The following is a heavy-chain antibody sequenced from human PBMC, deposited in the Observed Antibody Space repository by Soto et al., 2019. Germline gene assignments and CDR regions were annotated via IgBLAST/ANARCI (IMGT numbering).Heavy chain of an antibody. V-gene: IGHV3-53*02. Sequence: EVQLVETGGGLIQPGGSLRLSCAASGFTVSSNYMSWVRQAPGKGLEWVSVIYSGGSTYYADSVKGRFTISRDNSKNTLYLQMNSLRAEDTAVYYCAREPAYCGGDCYFDYWGQGTLVTVSS. CDR2: IYSGGST. CDR1: GFTVSSNY. J-gene: IGHJ4*02. CDR3: AREPAYCGGDCYFDY. D-gene: IGHD2-21*02.